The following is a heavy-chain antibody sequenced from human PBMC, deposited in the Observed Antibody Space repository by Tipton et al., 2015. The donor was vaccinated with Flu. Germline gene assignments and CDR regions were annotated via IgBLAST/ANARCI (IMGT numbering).Heavy chain of an antibody. J-gene: IGHJ6*03. D-gene: IGHD6-6*01. CDR3: ARDPGIAPRPTYYCFMDV. V-gene: IGHV1-2*02. CDR1: GYTFTGYY. Sequence: QSGAEVKKPGASVKVSCKVSGYTFTGYYMHRVRQAPGQGLEWMGWINPDSGGTNYAQKFQGRVTMTRDPSISTAYMGLSSLRSDDTAVYYCARDPGIAPRPTYYCFMDVWGKGTTVTVSS. CDR2: INPDSGGT.